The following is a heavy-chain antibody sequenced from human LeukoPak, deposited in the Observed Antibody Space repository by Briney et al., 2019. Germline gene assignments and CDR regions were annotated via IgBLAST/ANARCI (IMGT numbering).Heavy chain of an antibody. CDR3: AKQSYARSLGE. D-gene: IGHD3-10*02. V-gene: IGHV3-23*01. CDR2: TNSGGTTT. J-gene: IGHJ4*02. Sequence: PGGSLRLSCATSGFPFSDFSMTWVRQAPGKGLEWISTTNSGGTTTYCAESVKGRFTISRDNFKNALYLQMSSLRVEDTAIYYCAKQSYARSLGEGGPGTLVTVSS. CDR1: GFPFSDFS.